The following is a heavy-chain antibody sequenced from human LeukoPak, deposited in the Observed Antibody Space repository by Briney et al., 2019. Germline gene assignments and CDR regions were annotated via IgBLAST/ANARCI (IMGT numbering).Heavy chain of an antibody. CDR1: GGSISSYY. D-gene: IGHD2-21*02. V-gene: IGHV4-59*01. CDR2: IYYSGST. CDR3: ARWEVGCGGACAEAAFDI. Sequence: SETLSLTCTVSGGSISSYYWSWIRQPPGKGVEWIGYIYYSGSTNYNPSLKSRVTISVDTSKNQFSLKLSSVTAADTAVYYCARWEVGCGGACAEAAFDIWGQGTMVTVSS. J-gene: IGHJ3*02.